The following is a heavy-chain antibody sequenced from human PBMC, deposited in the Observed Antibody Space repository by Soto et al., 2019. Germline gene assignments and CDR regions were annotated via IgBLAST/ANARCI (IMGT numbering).Heavy chain of an antibody. CDR1: GGSISSSSYY. J-gene: IGHJ5*02. D-gene: IGHD3-22*01. CDR3: ARPTYYYDSSGLWFDP. Sequence: SETLSLTCTVSGGSISSSSYYWGWIRQPPGKGLEWIGSIYYSGSTYYNPSLKSRVTISVDTSKNQFSLKLSSVTAADTAVYYCARPTYYYDSSGLWFDPWGQGTLVTVSS. CDR2: IYYSGST. V-gene: IGHV4-39*01.